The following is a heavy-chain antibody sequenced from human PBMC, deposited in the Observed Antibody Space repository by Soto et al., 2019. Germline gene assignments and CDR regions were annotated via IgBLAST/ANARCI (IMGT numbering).Heavy chain of an antibody. CDR1: GYTVTSYG. D-gene: IGHD3-16*02. CDR3: AREGGGIWGSYRFFVY. CDR2: ISAYNGNT. J-gene: IGHJ4*02. Sequence: ASVKVSCKASGYTVTSYGISWVRQAPGQGLEWMGWISAYNGNTNYAQEIQGRVTMTTDTSKSTAYMEMRSLRSDDTAVYYCAREGGGIWGSYRFFVYWGQGTLVTVSS. V-gene: IGHV1-18*01.